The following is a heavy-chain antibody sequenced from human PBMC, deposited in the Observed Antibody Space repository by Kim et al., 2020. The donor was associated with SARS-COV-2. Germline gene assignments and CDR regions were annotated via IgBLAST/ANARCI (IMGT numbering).Heavy chain of an antibody. J-gene: IGHJ6*02. V-gene: IGHV3-30*04. Sequence: GSLRLSCAASGFTFSNYAIHWVRQAVGKGLEWVALISYDGSNRYYADSVKGRFTISRDNSKNTVYLQMNSLRAEDTAVYYCARDNYYDSSGDSGDYYVMDVWGQGTTVTVSS. CDR1: GFTFSNYA. CDR3: ARDNYYDSSGDSGDYYVMDV. D-gene: IGHD3-22*01. CDR2: ISYDGSNR.